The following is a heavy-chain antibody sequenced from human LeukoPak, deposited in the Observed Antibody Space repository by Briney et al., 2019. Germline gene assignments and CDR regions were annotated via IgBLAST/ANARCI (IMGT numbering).Heavy chain of an antibody. Sequence: GGSLRLACAASGFTFTNAWMTSVRQAPGKGLELVGRIKGKPDGGTIDYAAPVKGRFTISSDDSKNTLYLQIHSLKTEDTGVYYCNTELHFYGTGSYWGQGTQVTVSS. CDR1: GFTFTNAW. V-gene: IGHV3-15*01. D-gene: IGHD3-10*01. CDR3: NTELHFYGTGSY. J-gene: IGHJ4*02. CDR2: IKGKPDGGTI.